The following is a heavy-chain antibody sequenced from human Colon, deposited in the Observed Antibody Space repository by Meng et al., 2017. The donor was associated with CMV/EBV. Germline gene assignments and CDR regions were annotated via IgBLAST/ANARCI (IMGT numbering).Heavy chain of an antibody. Sequence: SETLSLTCTVSGGSISSSSYYWGWIRQPPGKGLEWIGSIYYSGSTYYNPSLKSRVTISVDTSKNQFSLKLSSVTAADTAVYYCARVGGREQFLAWGSGNWFDPWGQGTLVTVSS. CDR2: IYYSGST. J-gene: IGHJ5*02. V-gene: IGHV4-39*07. CDR1: GGSISSSSYY. CDR3: ARVGGREQFLAWGSGNWFDP. D-gene: IGHD1-26*01.